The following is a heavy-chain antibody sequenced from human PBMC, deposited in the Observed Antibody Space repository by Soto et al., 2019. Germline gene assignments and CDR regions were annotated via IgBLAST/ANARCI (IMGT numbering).Heavy chain of an antibody. D-gene: IGHD6-13*01. CDR3: AKMCGGSSCPGRLGPAPDY. CDR2: ISGSVGST. Sequence: PGGSLRLSCAASGFTFSSYAMSWVRQAPGKGLEWVSVISGSVGSTYYADSVKGRFTISRDNSKNTLYLQMNSLRAEDTAVYYCAKMCGGSSCPGRLGPAPDYWGQGTLVTVSS. J-gene: IGHJ4*02. V-gene: IGHV3-23*01. CDR1: GFTFSSYA.